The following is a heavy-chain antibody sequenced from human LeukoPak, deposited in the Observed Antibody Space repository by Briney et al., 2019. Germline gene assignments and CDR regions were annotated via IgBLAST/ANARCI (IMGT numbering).Heavy chain of an antibody. D-gene: IGHD4-23*01. Sequence: ASVKVSCKXSGYTFSSYGISWVRQAPGQGLEWMGWISAYNGNTNYSQKLQGRVTMTTDTSTSTAYMELRSLRSDDTAVYYCARDDGGNSIYWGQGTLVTVSS. CDR1: GYTFSSYG. V-gene: IGHV1-18*01. CDR2: ISAYNGNT. J-gene: IGHJ4*02. CDR3: ARDDGGNSIY.